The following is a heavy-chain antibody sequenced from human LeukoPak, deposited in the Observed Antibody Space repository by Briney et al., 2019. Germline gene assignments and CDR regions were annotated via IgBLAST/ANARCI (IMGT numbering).Heavy chain of an antibody. Sequence: SETLSLTCTVSGGSISSYYWSWIRQPPGKGLEWIGYIYYSGSTNYNPSLKSRVTISVDTSKNQFSLKLSSVTAADTAVYYCARAPTIFGLVKGWFDPWGQGTLVTVSS. CDR3: ARAPTIFGLVKGWFDP. V-gene: IGHV4-59*01. CDR2: IYYSGST. CDR1: GGSISSYY. D-gene: IGHD3-3*01. J-gene: IGHJ5*02.